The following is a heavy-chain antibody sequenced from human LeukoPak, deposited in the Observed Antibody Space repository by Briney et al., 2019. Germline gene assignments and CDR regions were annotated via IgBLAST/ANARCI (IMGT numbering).Heavy chain of an antibody. CDR2: ISSSGSTI. Sequence: GGSLRLSCAASEFTFVMAWVRQAPGKGLEWVSYISSSGSTIYYADSVKGRFTISRDNAKNSLYLQMNSLRAEDTAVYYCARDWLDPWGQGTLVTVSS. CDR3: ARDWLDP. V-gene: IGHV3-11*01. J-gene: IGHJ5*02. CDR1: EFTFV.